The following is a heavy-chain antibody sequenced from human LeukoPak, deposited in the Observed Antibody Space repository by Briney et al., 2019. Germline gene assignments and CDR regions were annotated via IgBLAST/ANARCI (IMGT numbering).Heavy chain of an antibody. V-gene: IGHV3-74*01. D-gene: IGHD6-6*01. CDR1: GFSFSGHW. Sequence: GGSLRLSCTAPGFSFSGHWMHWARQLPGKGLVWVSRISPTGSTTSYADSVKGRFTVSRDNAKNTLYLQVNNLRAEDTAVYYCARGPNSNWSGLDFWGQGTLLTVSS. CDR2: ISPTGSTT. CDR3: ARGPNSNWSGLDF. J-gene: IGHJ4*02.